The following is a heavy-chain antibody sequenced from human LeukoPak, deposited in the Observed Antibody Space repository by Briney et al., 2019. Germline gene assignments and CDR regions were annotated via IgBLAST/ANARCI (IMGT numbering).Heavy chain of an antibody. J-gene: IGHJ4*02. CDR3: ARGESTRRYFDY. Sequence: SQTLSLTCVISGDSVSSNSVSWNWIRQSPSRDLEWLGRTYYRSKWYKDYAVSVESRITINVDTSRNQFSLEVKSVTPEDTAVYYCARGESTRRYFDYWGQGTLVTVSS. D-gene: IGHD1-14*01. V-gene: IGHV6-1*01. CDR2: TYYRSKWYK. CDR1: GDSVSSNSVS.